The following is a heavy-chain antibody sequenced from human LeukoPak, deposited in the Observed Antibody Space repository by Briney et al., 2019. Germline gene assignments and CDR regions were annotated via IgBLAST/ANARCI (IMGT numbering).Heavy chain of an antibody. Sequence: SETLSLTCTVSGGSISSYYWSWIRQPPGKGLEWIGYIYYSGSTNYNPSLKSRVTMSVDTSKNQFSLKLSSVTAADTAVYYCAREDRYSFDYWGQGTLVTVSS. D-gene: IGHD1-1*01. CDR1: GGSISSYY. CDR2: IYYSGST. J-gene: IGHJ4*02. V-gene: IGHV4-59*12. CDR3: AREDRYSFDY.